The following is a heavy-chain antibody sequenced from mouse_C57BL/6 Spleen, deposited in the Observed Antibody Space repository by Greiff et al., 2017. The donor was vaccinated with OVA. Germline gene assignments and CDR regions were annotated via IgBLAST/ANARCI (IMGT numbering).Heavy chain of an antibody. V-gene: IGHV1-49*01. J-gene: IGHJ4*01. D-gene: IGHD1-1*01. CDR3: ARSGTTLRAMDY. CDR1: YFAFMASA. Sequence: LKESGAELVRPGSSVKLSCKDSYFAFMASAMHWVKQRPGHGLEWIGSFTMYSDATEYSENFKGKATLTANTSSSTSYMELSSLKSEDSAVYYCARSGTTLRAMDYWGQGTSVTVSS. CDR2: FTMYSDAT.